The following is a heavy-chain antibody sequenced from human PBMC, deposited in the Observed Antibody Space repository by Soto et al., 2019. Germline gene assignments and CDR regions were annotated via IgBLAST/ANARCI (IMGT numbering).Heavy chain of an antibody. D-gene: IGHD3-3*01. CDR1: GFTFSSYA. CDR2: ISYDGSNK. Sequence: GGSLRLSCAASGFTFSSYAMHWVRQAPGKGLEWVAVISYDGSNKYYADSVKGRFTISRDNSKNTLYLQMNSLRAEDTAVYYCARDLTIFGVVIYAYGMDVWGQGTTVTVSS. J-gene: IGHJ6*02. CDR3: ARDLTIFGVVIYAYGMDV. V-gene: IGHV3-30-3*01.